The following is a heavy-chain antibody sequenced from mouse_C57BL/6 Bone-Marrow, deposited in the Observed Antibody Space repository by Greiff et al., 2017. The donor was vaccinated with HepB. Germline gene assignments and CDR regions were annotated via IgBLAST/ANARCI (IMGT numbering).Heavy chain of an antibody. CDR2: LDPENGDT. J-gene: IGHJ4*01. Sequence: EVQLQQSGAELVRPGASVKLSCTASGFNIKDDYMHWVKQRPEQGLEWIGWLDPENGDTEYASKFQGKATITADTSSNTAYLQLSSLTSEDTAVYYCTTPFFYAMDYWGQGTSVTVSS. CDR1: GFNIKDDY. V-gene: IGHV14-4*01. CDR3: TTPFFYAMDY.